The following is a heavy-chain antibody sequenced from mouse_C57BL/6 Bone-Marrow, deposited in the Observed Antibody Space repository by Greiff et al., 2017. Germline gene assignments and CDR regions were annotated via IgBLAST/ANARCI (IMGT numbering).Heavy chain of an antibody. Sequence: VQLQQPGPELVRPGSSVKLSCKASGYTFTSYWMDWVKQRPGQGLEWIGNIYPSDSETHYNQKFKDKATLTVDKSSSTAYMQLSSLTSEDSAVYYCARHGYAMDYWGQGTSVTVSS. J-gene: IGHJ4*01. CDR1: GYTFTSYW. V-gene: IGHV1-61*01. CDR2: IYPSDSET. CDR3: ARHGYAMDY.